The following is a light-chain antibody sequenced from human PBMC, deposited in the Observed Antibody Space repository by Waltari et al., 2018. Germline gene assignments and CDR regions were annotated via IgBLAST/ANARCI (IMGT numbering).Light chain of an antibody. CDR1: QSLVQTNGNTY. CDR3: GQDTHLPWT. Sequence: DVVMTQSPLSLPITPGQPASISCRSSQSLVQTNGNTYLSWYQQKPGQPPRRLIYEVSKQDSGVPDRFSGSGTGTDFTLKISRVEAEDVGFYYCGQDTHLPWTFGQGTKVEIK. CDR2: EVS. V-gene: IGKV2-30*02. J-gene: IGKJ1*01.